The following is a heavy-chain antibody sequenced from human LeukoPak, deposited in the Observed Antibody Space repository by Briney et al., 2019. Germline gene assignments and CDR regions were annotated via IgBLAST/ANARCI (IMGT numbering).Heavy chain of an antibody. V-gene: IGHV3-21*01. CDR1: GFTFSSYS. D-gene: IGHD6-19*01. Sequence: PGGSLRLSCAASGFTFSSYSMNWVRQAPGKGLEWVSSISSSSSYIYYADSVKGRFTISRDNAKNSLYLQMNSLRAEDTAVYYCARDAGRMAVDHDAFDIWGQGTMVTVSS. J-gene: IGHJ3*02. CDR2: ISSSSSYI. CDR3: ARDAGRMAVDHDAFDI.